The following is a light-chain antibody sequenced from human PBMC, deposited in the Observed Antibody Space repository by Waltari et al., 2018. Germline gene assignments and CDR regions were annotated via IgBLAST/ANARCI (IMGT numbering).Light chain of an antibody. V-gene: IGKV1-39*01. CDR2: LAS. CDR3: QQSYITRWT. J-gene: IGKJ1*01. CDR1: QNIDTF. Sequence: DIQMTQSPSSLSASVGERVTITCRASQNIDTFLNWYQHKVGKAPQLRISLASHLPSGVSSRFSGGGAGTDVTLTISNLQPEDSAVYDCQQSYITRWTFGQGSEV.